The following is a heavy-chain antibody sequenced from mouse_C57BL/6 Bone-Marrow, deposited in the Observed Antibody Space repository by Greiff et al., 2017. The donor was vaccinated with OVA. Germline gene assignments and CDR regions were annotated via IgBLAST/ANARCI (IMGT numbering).Heavy chain of an antibody. V-gene: IGHV1-55*01. D-gene: IGHD2-5*01. CDR2: IYPGSGST. J-gene: IGHJ3*01. Sequence: QVQLQQPGAELVKPGASVKMSCKASGYTFTSYWITWVKQRPGQGLEWIGDIYPGSGSTNYNEKFKSKATLTVDTSSSTAYMQLSSLTSEDSAVYYCARGIGYYSNREGFAYWGQGTLVTVSA. CDR1: GYTFTSYW. CDR3: ARGIGYYSNREGFAY.